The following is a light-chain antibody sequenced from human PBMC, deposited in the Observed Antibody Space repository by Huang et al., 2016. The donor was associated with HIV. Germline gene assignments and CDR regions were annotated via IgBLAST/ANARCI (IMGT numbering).Light chain of an antibody. V-gene: IGKV1-39*01. J-gene: IGKJ5*01. CDR1: QTISSF. Sequence: DIQMTQSPSSLSASVGDRVTITCRASQTISSFVNWYQQKPGKAPKLLIYGASTLQSGVPSRISGSGSGTVFILTISRLQPEDFATYHCQQSYSTPGTFGQGTRLEIK. CDR3: QQSYSTPGT. CDR2: GAS.